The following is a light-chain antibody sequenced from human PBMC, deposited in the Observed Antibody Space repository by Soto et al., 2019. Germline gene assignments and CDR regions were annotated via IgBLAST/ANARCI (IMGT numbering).Light chain of an antibody. CDR2: VAS. J-gene: IGKJ1*01. V-gene: IGKV1-9*01. CDR1: QAISSY. CDR3: QQLQSYPRT. Sequence: DIQLTQSPSFLSASVGDRVTITCRASQAISSYLAWYQQKPGKAPRLLIYVASTLQSGVPSMFSGSGSGTEFTLTISSLQPEDFASYYCQQLQSYPRTFGQGTKVEIK.